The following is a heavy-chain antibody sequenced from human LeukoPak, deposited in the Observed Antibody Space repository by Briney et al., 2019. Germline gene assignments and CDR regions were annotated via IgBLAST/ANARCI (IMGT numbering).Heavy chain of an antibody. Sequence: PGGSLRLSCAASGFTFSSYSMNWVRQAPGKGLEWVSSISTSSSYIYYADSVKGRFTISRDNAKNSLFLQMNSLRAEDTAVYYCAKDAYDYVWGSYHDYWGQGTLVTVSS. D-gene: IGHD3-16*01. CDR1: GFTFSSYS. CDR3: AKDAYDYVWGSYHDY. J-gene: IGHJ4*02. V-gene: IGHV3-21*01. CDR2: ISTSSSYI.